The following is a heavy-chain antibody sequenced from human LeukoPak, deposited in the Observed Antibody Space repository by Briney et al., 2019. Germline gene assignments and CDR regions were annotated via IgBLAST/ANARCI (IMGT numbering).Heavy chain of an antibody. CDR2: VYYSGST. CDR3: ATSIYSGSGTYLDYFNY. J-gene: IGHJ4*02. V-gene: IGHV4-39*01. Sequence: SETLSLTCTVSGASISNSSYYWGWIRQPPGKGLEWIGSVYYSGSTYYNPSLKSRITISVDTSKNQFSLKLSSVTAGDTAVYYCATSIYSGSGTYLDYFNYWGQGTLVTVSS. D-gene: IGHD3-10*01. CDR1: GASISNSSYY.